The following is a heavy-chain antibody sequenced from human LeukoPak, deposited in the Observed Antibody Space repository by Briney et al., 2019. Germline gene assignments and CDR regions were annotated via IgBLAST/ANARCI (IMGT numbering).Heavy chain of an antibody. CDR1: GFTFSSYS. D-gene: IGHD3-16*01. V-gene: IGHV3-21*01. CDR3: ATYIHWVAGDV. CDR2: ISSSSTYI. J-gene: IGHJ6*02. Sequence: GGSLRLSCAASGFTFSSYSMNWVRQAPGKGLEWVSSISSSSTYIYYADSVKGRFTISRDNATNSLYLQMGSLRAEDTAVYYCATYIHWVAGDVWGQGTTVTVSS.